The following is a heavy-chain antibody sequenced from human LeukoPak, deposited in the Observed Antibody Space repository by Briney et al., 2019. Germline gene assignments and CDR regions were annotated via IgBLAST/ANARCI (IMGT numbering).Heavy chain of an antibody. CDR3: ARPYDSSGYYYQYYFDY. CDR2: INHSGST. V-gene: IGHV4-34*01. Sequence: SETLSLTCVVYGGSFSGYYWSWIRQPPGKGLEWIGEINHSGSTNYNPSLKSRVTISVDTSKNQFSLKLSSVTAADTAVYYCARPYDSSGYYYQYYFDYWGQGTLVTVSS. J-gene: IGHJ4*02. D-gene: IGHD3-22*01. CDR1: GGSFSGYY.